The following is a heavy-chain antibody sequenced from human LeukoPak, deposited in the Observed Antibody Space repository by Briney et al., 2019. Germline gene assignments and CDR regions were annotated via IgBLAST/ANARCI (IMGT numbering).Heavy chain of an antibody. D-gene: IGHD6-19*01. Sequence: SETLSLTCTVSGGSISSYYWSWIRQPAGKGLEWIGRIYTSGSTNYNPSLKSRVTMSVDTSKNQFSLKLSSVTAADTAVYYCARDRIAVAGGENQYYYYYYMDVWGKGTTVTISS. V-gene: IGHV4-4*07. J-gene: IGHJ6*03. CDR3: ARDRIAVAGGENQYYYYYYMDV. CDR1: GGSISSYY. CDR2: IYTSGST.